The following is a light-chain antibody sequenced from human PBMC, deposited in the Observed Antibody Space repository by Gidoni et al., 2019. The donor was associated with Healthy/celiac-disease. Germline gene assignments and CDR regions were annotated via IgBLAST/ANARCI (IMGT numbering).Light chain of an antibody. CDR2: AAS. Sequence: DIQMTQSPSSLSASVGDRVTITCRASQSISSYLNWYQQKPGKAPKRLIYAASSLQSGVPSRFSGSGSGTDFTLTISSLQPEDFATYYCQQSYSTLALTCGGXTKVEIK. J-gene: IGKJ4*01. CDR1: QSISSY. CDR3: QQSYSTLALT. V-gene: IGKV1-39*01.